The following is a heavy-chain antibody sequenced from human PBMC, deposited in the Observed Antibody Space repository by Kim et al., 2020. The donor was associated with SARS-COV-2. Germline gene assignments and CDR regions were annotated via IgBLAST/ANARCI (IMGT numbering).Heavy chain of an antibody. Sequence: GGSLRLSCAASGFTFSSYAMSWVRQAPGKGLEWVSAISGSGGSTYYADSVKGRFTISRDNSKNTLYLQMNSLRAEDTAVYYCAKAGGPDLIVVVVAATERTFDPWGQGTLGTVSS. V-gene: IGHV3-23*01. D-gene: IGHD2-15*01. J-gene: IGHJ5*02. CDR2: ISGSGGST. CDR3: AKAGGPDLIVVVVAATERTFDP. CDR1: GFTFSSYA.